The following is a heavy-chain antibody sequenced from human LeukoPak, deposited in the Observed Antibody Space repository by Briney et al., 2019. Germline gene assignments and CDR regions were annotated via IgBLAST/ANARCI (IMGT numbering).Heavy chain of an antibody. CDR3: AKYGSGTNGYYYYYMDV. J-gene: IGHJ6*03. CDR2: ISSSSSYI. V-gene: IGHV3-21*01. Sequence: PGGSLRLSCAASGLTFSSYSMNWVRQAPGKGLEWVSYISSSSSYIYYADSVKGRFTISRDNAKNSLYLQMNSLRAEDTAVYYCAKYGSGTNGYYYYYMDVWGKGTTVTVSS. CDR1: GLTFSSYS. D-gene: IGHD3-10*01.